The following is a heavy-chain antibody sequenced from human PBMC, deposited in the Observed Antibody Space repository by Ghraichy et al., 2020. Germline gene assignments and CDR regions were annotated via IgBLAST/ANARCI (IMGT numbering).Heavy chain of an antibody. J-gene: IGHJ4*02. CDR3: TRGVDYSKLGY. V-gene: IGHV4-31*03. Sequence: SETLSLTCTVSGASVSSGVHYWSWIRHHPAKGLEWLGSIYYNGNTYDNPSFKSRVTISMDTSKNQFSLQLNSVTAADTALYHCTRGVDYSKLGYWGQGTLVTVSS. D-gene: IGHD4-11*01. CDR1: GASVSSGVHY. CDR2: IYYNGNT.